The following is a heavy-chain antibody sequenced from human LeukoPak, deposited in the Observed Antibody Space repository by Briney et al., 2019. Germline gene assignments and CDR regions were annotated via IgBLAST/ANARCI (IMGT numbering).Heavy chain of an antibody. D-gene: IGHD3-10*01. Sequence: ASVKVSCKASGYTFTSYYTHWVRQAPGQGLEWMGIINPSGGSTSYAQKFQGRVTMTRDTSTSTVYMELSSLRSEDTAVYYCASENYGSGSYFVSGMDVWGKGTTVTVSS. CDR3: ASENYGSGSYFVSGMDV. CDR2: INPSGGST. V-gene: IGHV1-46*03. CDR1: GYTFTSYY. J-gene: IGHJ6*04.